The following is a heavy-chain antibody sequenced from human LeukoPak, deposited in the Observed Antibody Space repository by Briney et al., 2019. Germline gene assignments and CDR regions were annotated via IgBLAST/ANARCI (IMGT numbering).Heavy chain of an antibody. V-gene: IGHV3-21*01. Sequence: GGSLRLSCAASGFTFNNYAMNWVRQAPGKGLEWVSSISSSSSYIYYADSVKGRFTISRDNAKNSLYLQMNSLRAEDTAVYYCARDLYSSSWSDAFDIWGQGTMVTVSS. J-gene: IGHJ3*02. CDR3: ARDLYSSSWSDAFDI. D-gene: IGHD6-13*01. CDR2: ISSSSSYI. CDR1: GFTFNNYA.